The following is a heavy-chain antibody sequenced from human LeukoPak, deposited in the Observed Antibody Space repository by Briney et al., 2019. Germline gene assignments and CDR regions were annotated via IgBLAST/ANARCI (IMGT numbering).Heavy chain of an antibody. CDR3: ARDMDYARWYFDL. V-gene: IGHV1-69*04. J-gene: IGHJ2*01. D-gene: IGHD4-17*01. Sequence: SVKLSCKASGGTFSSYAISWVRQAPGQGLEWMGRIIPILGIANYAQKFQARVTITADKSTITAYMELSSLRSEDPAVYYCARDMDYARWYFDLWGRGTLVTVSS. CDR1: GGTFSSYA. CDR2: IIPILGIA.